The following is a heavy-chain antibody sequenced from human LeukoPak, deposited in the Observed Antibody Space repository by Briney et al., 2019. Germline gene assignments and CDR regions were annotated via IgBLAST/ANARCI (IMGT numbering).Heavy chain of an antibody. D-gene: IGHD2-2*01. CDR2: INPNSGGT. V-gene: IGHV1-2*02. CDR3: ARTLSADPVTIVVVSPATTSDWFAP. Sequence: ASVKVSXKXXXXXFTGYYMHWVRQAPGQGLEWMGWINPNSGGTNYAQKFQGRVTMTTDTSTSTAYMELRSLRSDDTAVYYCARTLSADPVTIVVVSPATTSDWFAPWGQGTLVTVSS. CDR1: XXXFTGYY. J-gene: IGHJ5*02.